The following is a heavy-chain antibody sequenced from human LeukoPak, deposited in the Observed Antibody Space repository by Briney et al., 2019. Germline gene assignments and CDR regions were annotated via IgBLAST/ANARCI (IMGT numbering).Heavy chain of an antibody. CDR2: LDPESGEI. J-gene: IGHJ4*02. CDR1: GDTLPELS. Sequence: ASVKVSCKVSGDTLPELSTHWVRQAPGKGLEWMGGLDPESGEIIYAQKFQGRVTITADKSTSTAYMELSSLRSEDTAVYYCARGHSSGWDHYSHWGQGTLVTVSS. D-gene: IGHD6-19*01. CDR3: ARGHSSGWDHYSH. V-gene: IGHV1-24*01.